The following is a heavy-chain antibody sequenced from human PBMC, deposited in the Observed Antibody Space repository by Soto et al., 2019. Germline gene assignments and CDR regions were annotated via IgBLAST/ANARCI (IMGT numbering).Heavy chain of an antibody. V-gene: IGHV4-31*03. Sequence: NPSETLSLTCTVSGGSIRSGGYYWSWVRQNPRRGLEWIGNIYYSGNTYYNPSLKSRLTISVDTSKNQFSLNLSSVTAADTAVYYCASDRLMAKDGTERHYFGLDVWGQGTTVTVSS. J-gene: IGHJ6*02. CDR3: ASDRLMAKDGTERHYFGLDV. D-gene: IGHD2-8*01. CDR1: GGSIRSGGYY. CDR2: IYYSGNT.